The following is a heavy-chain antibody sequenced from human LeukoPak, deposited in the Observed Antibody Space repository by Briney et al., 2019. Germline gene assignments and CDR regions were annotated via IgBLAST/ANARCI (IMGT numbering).Heavy chain of an antibody. V-gene: IGHV3-30-3*02. CDR1: GFTFSTYA. J-gene: IGHJ4*02. Sequence: PGGSLRLSCVASGFTFSTYAMHWVRQAPGKGLEWVTVISYDGSKKYYADSVKGRFTISRDNSKDTLYLQVDSLRPEDTAVYYCAKPYDSSLYTNLDYWGQGTLVTGSS. CDR3: AKPYDSSLYTNLDY. CDR2: ISYDGSKK. D-gene: IGHD3-22*01.